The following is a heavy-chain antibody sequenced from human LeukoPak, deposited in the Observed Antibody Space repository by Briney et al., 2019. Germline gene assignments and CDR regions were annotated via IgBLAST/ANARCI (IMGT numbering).Heavy chain of an antibody. CDR2: INSDGSST. Sequence: GGSLRLSCAASGFTFSSYWMHWVRQAPGKGLVWVSLINSDGSSTSYADSVKGRFTISRDNAKNTLYLQMNSLRAEDTAVYYCARDQESRGYSYGYPFRYYYYYGMDVWGQGTTVTVSS. V-gene: IGHV3-74*01. CDR1: GFTFSSYW. D-gene: IGHD5-18*01. J-gene: IGHJ6*02. CDR3: ARDQESRGYSYGYPFRYYYYYGMDV.